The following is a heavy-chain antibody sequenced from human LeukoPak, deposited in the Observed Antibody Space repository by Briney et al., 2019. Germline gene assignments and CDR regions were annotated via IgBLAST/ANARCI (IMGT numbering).Heavy chain of an antibody. J-gene: IGHJ6*03. CDR3: AAGCSSTSCYWYYYTDV. D-gene: IGHD2-2*01. V-gene: IGHV4-34*01. CDR1: GGSFSDYY. CDR2: INQSGST. Sequence: SETLSLTCAVYGGSFSDYYWNWIRQPPGKGLEWNGEINQSGSTNYNPSLKSRVTISVDTSKKQFSLNLSPVTAADTAVYYCAAGCSSTSCYWYYYTDVWGKGTTVTVSS.